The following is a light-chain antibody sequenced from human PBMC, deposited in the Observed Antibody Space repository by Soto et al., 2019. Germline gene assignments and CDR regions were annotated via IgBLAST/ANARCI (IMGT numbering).Light chain of an antibody. V-gene: IGKV2-28*01. Sequence: DIVMTQSPLSLPVTPGEPASISCRSSQSLLHSNGYNYLDWYLQKPGQSPQLLIYLGSNRASGVPDRFSGSVSGTDFTLKISSVEADDVRVYYCMQALQTPLTFGGGTKVEIK. CDR1: QSLLHSNGYNY. CDR3: MQALQTPLT. J-gene: IGKJ4*01. CDR2: LGS.